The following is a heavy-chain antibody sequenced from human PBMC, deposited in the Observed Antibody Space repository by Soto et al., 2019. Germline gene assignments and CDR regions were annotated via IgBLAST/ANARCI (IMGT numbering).Heavy chain of an antibody. D-gene: IGHD3-22*01. V-gene: IGHV3-48*01. CDR2: ISSSSSTI. J-gene: IGHJ6*02. CDR3: ARVVDYYDPYYYGMDV. Sequence: GGSLRLSCAASGFTFSSYSMNWVRQAPGKGLEWVSYISSSSSTIYYADSVKGRFTISRDNAKNSLYLQMNSLRAEDTAVYYCARVVDYYDPYYYGMDVWGQGTTVTVSS. CDR1: GFTFSSYS.